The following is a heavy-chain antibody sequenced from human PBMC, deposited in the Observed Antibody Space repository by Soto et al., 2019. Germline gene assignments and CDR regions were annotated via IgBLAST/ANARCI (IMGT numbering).Heavy chain of an antibody. CDR3: ARDHRKGMDV. CDR2: IYYSGST. CDR1: GGSISSGGYY. Sequence: PSETLSLTCTVSGGSISSGGYYWSWIRQHPGKGLEWIGYIYYSGSTYYNPSLKSRVTISVDRSKNQFSLKLSSVTAADTAVYYCARDHRKGMDVWGQGTTVTAP. J-gene: IGHJ6*02. V-gene: IGHV4-31*03.